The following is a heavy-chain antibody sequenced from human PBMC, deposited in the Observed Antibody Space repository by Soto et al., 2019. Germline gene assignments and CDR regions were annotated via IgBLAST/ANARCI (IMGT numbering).Heavy chain of an antibody. V-gene: IGHV4-59*08. CDR3: ARQGQQLVLDYHYYYGMDV. CDR1: GGSISSYY. J-gene: IGHJ6*02. CDR2: IYYSGSF. D-gene: IGHD6-13*01. Sequence: SETLSLTCTVSGGSISSYYWSWMRQTPEKGLEWIGYIYYSGSFNYNPSLQSRVTISVDTSKNQCSLKLSSVTAADTAVYYCARQGQQLVLDYHYYYGMDVWGQGTTVTVPS.